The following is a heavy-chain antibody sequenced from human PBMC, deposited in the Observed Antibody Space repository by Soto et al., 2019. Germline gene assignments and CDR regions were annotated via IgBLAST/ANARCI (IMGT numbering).Heavy chain of an antibody. V-gene: IGHV4-59*01. CDR2: IYYSGST. CDR1: GGSISSYY. J-gene: IGHJ4*02. Sequence: SETLSLTCTVSGGSISSYYWSWIRQPPGKGLEWIGYIYYSGSTNYNPSLKSRVTISVDASKNQFSLKLSSVTAADTATYYCARKGSGSRSIDYWGQGTLVTVSS. CDR3: ARKGSGSRSIDY. D-gene: IGHD3-10*01.